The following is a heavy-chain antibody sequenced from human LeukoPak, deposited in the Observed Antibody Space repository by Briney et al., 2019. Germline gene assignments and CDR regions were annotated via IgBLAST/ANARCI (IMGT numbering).Heavy chain of an antibody. CDR1: GYTFTGQY. J-gene: IGHJ4*02. CDR2: ISAYNGNT. V-gene: IGHV1-18*01. Sequence: ASVKVSCTASGYTFTGQYLHWVRQAPGQGLEWMGWISAYNGNTNYAQKLQGRVTMTTDISTSTAYMELRSLRSDDTAVYYCARGSVQLWFDYWGQGTLVTVSS. CDR3: ARGSVQLWFDY. D-gene: IGHD5-18*01.